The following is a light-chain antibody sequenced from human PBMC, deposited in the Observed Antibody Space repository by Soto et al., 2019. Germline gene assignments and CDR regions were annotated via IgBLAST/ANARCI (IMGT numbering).Light chain of an antibody. Sequence: DIQMTQSPSATTASVGDRVTITCRASQGISTFLAWYQQKAGKAPKPLIYAASTLQSGVSSRFSGSGSGTDFTLTISSLQPEDSAIYYCQQLHSYPIPFGHGTRLAIK. J-gene: IGKJ5*01. CDR2: AAS. CDR3: QQLHSYPIP. V-gene: IGKV1-9*01. CDR1: QGISTF.